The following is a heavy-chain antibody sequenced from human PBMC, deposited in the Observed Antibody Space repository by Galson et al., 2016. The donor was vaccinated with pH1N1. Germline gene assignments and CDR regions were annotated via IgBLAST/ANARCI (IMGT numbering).Heavy chain of an antibody. Sequence: SLRLSCAASGFIFSDYSMTWVRQAPGKGLEWVAVIWNDGSKKFYVDSVKGRFTISRDNSNHTLHLQMDDLRIEDTAIYYCVSGNQNFFDYWGQGALVTVSS. D-gene: IGHD3-10*01. CDR1: GFIFSDYS. CDR3: VSGNQNFFDY. CDR2: IWNDGSKK. V-gene: IGHV3-33*08. J-gene: IGHJ4*02.